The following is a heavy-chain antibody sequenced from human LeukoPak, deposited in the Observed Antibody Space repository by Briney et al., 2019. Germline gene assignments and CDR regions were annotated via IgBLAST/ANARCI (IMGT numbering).Heavy chain of an antibody. J-gene: IGHJ4*02. V-gene: IGHV3-21*04. CDR2: ISSSSSYI. CDR1: GFTFSSYS. D-gene: IGHD3-22*01. Sequence: GGSLRLSCAASGFTFSSYSMNWVRQAPGKGLEWVSSISSSSSYIYYADSVKGRFTISRDNAKNSLYLQMNSLRAEDTALYYCARDRSTYYYDSSGYSYYFDYWGQGTLVTVSS. CDR3: ARDRSTYYYDSSGYSYYFDY.